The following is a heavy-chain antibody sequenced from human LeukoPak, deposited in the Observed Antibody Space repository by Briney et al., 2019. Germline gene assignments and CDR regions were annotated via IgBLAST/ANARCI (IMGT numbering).Heavy chain of an antibody. J-gene: IGHJ4*02. CDR1: GFTFSSYG. CDR2: ISYDGSNK. CDR3: AKDPGMEDY. D-gene: IGHD5-18*01. V-gene: IGHV3-30*18. Sequence: GGSLRLSCAASGFTFSSYGMHWVRQAPGKGLEWVAVISYDGSNKYYADSVKGRSTISRDNSKNTLYLQMNSLRAEDTAVYYCAKDPGMEDYWGQGTLVTVSS.